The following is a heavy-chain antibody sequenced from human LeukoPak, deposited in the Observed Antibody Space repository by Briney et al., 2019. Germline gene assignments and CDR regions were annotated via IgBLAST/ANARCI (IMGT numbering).Heavy chain of an antibody. CDR2: IHRDGST. J-gene: IGHJ4*02. V-gene: IGHV3-66*01. CDR1: GFTVSTNY. Sequence: PGGSLRLSCAVSGFTVSTNYMSWVRQAPGKGLEWVSIIHRDGSTHYADSVKGRFTISRDGSKNTLYIQMNSLRAEDTGVYYCARDGEHVLAHDYWGQGTLVTVSS. D-gene: IGHD3-10*01. CDR3: ARDGEHVLAHDY.